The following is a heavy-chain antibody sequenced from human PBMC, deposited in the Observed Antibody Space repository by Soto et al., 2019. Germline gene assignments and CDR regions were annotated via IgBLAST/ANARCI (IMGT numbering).Heavy chain of an antibody. Sequence: EVQLLESGGGWVQPGGSLRLSCAASEFTFSSNAMHWVRQAAGKGLEWVSGITGSGSTTFYADSVKGRFTISRDNSKNTLYLHMSSLRAEDTAIYYCAKDFTAYLSSWFHLWGQGTLVTVSS. CDR3: AKDFTAYLSSWFHL. V-gene: IGHV3-23*01. D-gene: IGHD6-13*01. CDR2: ITGSGSTT. J-gene: IGHJ5*02. CDR1: EFTFSSNA.